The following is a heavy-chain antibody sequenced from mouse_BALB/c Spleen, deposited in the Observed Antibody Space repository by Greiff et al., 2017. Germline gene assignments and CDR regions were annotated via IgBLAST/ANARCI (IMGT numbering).Heavy chain of an antibody. V-gene: IGHV5-12-2*01. CDR1: GFTFSSYT. CDR2: ISNGGGST. J-gene: IGHJ4*01. CDR3: TREDRSAGYAMDY. D-gene: IGHD2-14*01. Sequence: DVKLVESGGGLVQPGGSLKLSCAASGFTFSSYTMSWVRQTPEKRLEWVAYISNGGGSTYYPDTVKGRFTISRDNAKNTLYLQMSSLKSEDTAMYYCTREDRSAGYAMDYWGQGTSVTVSS.